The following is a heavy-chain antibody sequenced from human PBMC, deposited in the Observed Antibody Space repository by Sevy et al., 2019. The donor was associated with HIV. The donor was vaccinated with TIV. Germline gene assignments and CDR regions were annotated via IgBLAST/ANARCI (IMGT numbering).Heavy chain of an antibody. CDR2: ISSSGSTI. D-gene: IGHD3-10*01. CDR3: ARGLRFGEYYYGMDV. CDR1: GFTFSDYY. V-gene: IGHV3-11*01. J-gene: IGHJ6*02. Sequence: GGSLRLSCTASGFTFSDYYMSWIRQAPGKGLEWVSYISSSGSTIYYADSVKGRFTISRDNAKNSLYLQMNSLRAEDTAVYYCARGLRFGEYYYGMDVWGQGTTVTVSS.